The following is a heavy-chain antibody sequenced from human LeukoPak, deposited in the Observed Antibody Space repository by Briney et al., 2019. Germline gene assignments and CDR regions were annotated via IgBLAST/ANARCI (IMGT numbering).Heavy chain of an antibody. V-gene: IGHV4-39*01. Sequence: SEPLSLICTVSGGSISSRDNYWGWFRQPPGKGLEWIGSIYYSGNTYYNPSLESRVTISVDTSKNQFSLKVSSATAADTAVYYCARQDTLTHYYVMDVWGQGTTVTVSS. D-gene: IGHD3-9*01. CDR1: GGSISSRDNY. CDR2: IYYSGNT. CDR3: ARQDTLTHYYVMDV. J-gene: IGHJ6*02.